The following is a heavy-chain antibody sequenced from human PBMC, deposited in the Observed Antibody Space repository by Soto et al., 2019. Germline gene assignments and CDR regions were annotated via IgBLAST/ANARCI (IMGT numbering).Heavy chain of an antibody. Sequence: TLSLTCTVSGGSITTGGYYWSWIRQLPGKGLEWIGHRYYSESTYYNPSLKSRVSISLDTSKNQFSLKLSFVTAADTAMYYCARTKCSGGSCYSWSLDYWGQGTPVPVSS. J-gene: IGHJ4*02. D-gene: IGHD2-15*01. CDR1: GGSITTGGYY. V-gene: IGHV4-31*03. CDR2: RYYSEST. CDR3: ARTKCSGGSCYSWSLDY.